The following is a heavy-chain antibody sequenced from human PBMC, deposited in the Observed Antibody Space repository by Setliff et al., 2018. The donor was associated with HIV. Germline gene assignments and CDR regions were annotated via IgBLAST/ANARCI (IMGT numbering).Heavy chain of an antibody. V-gene: IGHV1-18*01. D-gene: IGHD3-22*01. J-gene: IGHJ3*02. CDR1: GYTFTSYG. Sequence: PSVKVSCKASGYTFTSYGISWVRQAPGQGPEWMGWISTYNGNTNYAQKFQGRVTITTDESTSTAYMELSSLRSEDTAVYYCARERVRQHYYDSSLNRAFDIWGQGTMVTVSS. CDR3: ARERVRQHYYDSSLNRAFDI. CDR2: ISTYNGNT.